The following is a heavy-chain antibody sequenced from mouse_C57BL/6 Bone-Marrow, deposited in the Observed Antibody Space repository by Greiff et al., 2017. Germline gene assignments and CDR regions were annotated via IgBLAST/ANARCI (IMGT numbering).Heavy chain of an antibody. Sequence: VQLKESGGGLVQPGGSLKLSCAASGFTFSDYGMAWVRQAPRKGPEWVAFISNLAYSIYSADTVTGRFTISRENAKNTLYLEMSSLRSEDTAMYYCARRGGSSFWYFDVWGTGTTVTVSS. D-gene: IGHD1-1*01. CDR1: GFTFSDYG. V-gene: IGHV5-15*01. CDR2: ISNLAYSI. CDR3: ARRGGSSFWYFDV. J-gene: IGHJ1*03.